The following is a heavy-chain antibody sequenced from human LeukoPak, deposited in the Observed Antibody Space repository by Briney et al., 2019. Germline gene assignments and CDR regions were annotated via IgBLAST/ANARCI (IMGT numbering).Heavy chain of an antibody. D-gene: IGHD1-1*01. J-gene: IGHJ4*02. CDR3: ARAVRSGAY. CDR2: ISSSSSFI. CDR1: GFTFSSYS. V-gene: IGHV3-21*01. Sequence: VGSLRLSCAASGFTFSSYSMNWVRQAPGKRLEWVSSISSSSSFIYYADSVKGRFTIPRDNAKHSLYLQMNSLRAEHTAVYYCARAVRSGAYWGQGTLVTVSS.